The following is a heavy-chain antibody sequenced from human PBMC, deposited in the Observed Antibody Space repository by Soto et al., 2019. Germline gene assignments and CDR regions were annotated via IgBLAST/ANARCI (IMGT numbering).Heavy chain of an antibody. J-gene: IGHJ4*02. Sequence: QVQLVESGGGVVQPGRSLRLSCAASGFTFSNYGMHWVRQAPGKGLEWVALLSYDGSNEYYVDSVEGRFIISRDISKNTLYLQRNSLRAEDTAVYYCARDSYGPEGYWGQGTLVTVSS. CDR3: ARDSYGPEGY. CDR1: GFTFSNYG. V-gene: IGHV3-33*01. CDR2: LSYDGSNE. D-gene: IGHD3-10*01.